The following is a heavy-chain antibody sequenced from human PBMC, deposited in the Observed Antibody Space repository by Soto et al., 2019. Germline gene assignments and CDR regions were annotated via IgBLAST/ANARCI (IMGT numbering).Heavy chain of an antibody. CDR2: IIPIFGTA. CDR3: ARDPRRSNYYDSSGYPYYFDH. CDR1: GGTFSSYV. V-gene: IGHV1-69*13. Sequence: SVKVSCKASGGTFSSYVISWVRQAPGQGLEWMGGIIPIFGTANYAQKFQGRVTITADESTSTAYMELSSLRSEDTAVCYCARDPRRSNYYDSSGYPYYFDHWGQGTLVTVSS. D-gene: IGHD3-22*01. J-gene: IGHJ4*02.